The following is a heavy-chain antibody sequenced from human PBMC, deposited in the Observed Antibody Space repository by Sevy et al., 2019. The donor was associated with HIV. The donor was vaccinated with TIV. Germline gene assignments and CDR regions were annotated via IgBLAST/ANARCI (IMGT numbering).Heavy chain of an antibody. Sequence: ASVKVSCKASGGTFSSYAISRVRQAPGQGLEWMGGIIPIFGTANYAQKFQGRVTITADESTSTAYMELSSLRSEDTAVYYCARETGIQGDAFDIWGQGTMVTVSS. CDR2: IIPIFGTA. J-gene: IGHJ3*02. V-gene: IGHV1-69*13. CDR3: ARETGIQGDAFDI. CDR1: GGTFSSYA.